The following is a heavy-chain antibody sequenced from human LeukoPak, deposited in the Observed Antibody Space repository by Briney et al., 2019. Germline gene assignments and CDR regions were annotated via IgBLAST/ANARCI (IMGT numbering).Heavy chain of an antibody. CDR3: AGGGYCSSSSCFAPLFDW. J-gene: IGHJ4*02. CDR2: IHYSGGT. Sequence: SETLSLTCTVSGASISRYYWSWIRQPPGKGLEWIGYIHYSGGTNSNASLKSRVAMSLDTSKNQFSLRLRSVTAADTALYFCAGGGYCSSSSCFAPLFDWWGQGTLVTVSS. V-gene: IGHV4-59*01. CDR1: GASISRYY. D-gene: IGHD2-2*01.